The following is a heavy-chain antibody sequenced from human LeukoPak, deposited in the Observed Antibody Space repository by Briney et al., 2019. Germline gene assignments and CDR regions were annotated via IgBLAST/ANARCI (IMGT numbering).Heavy chain of an antibody. V-gene: IGHV3-30*04. J-gene: IGHJ4*02. CDR2: ISYDGSKT. CDR1: GFTFNSYA. D-gene: IGHD1-14*01. Sequence: GGSLRLSCAASGFTFNSYAMHWVRQAPGKGLEWVAVISYDGSKTYYAESLKGRFTISRDNSKNTLDLQMHSLRAEDTAVYYCANGRNYFDYWGQGTLVTVSS. CDR3: ANGRNYFDY.